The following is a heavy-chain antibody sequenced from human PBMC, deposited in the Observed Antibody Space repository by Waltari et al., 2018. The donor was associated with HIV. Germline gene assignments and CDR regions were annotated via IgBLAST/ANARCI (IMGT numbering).Heavy chain of an antibody. V-gene: IGHV1-2*02. J-gene: IGHJ6*02. CDR3: ARDRARTTDYYYYGMDV. D-gene: IGHD1-7*01. CDR1: AYTFPASY. Sequence: QVQLVQSGAELNKPGAPVKASCKPSAYTFPASYTPWGRQAPGQGLEWMGWINPNSGGTNYAQKFQGRVTMTRDTSISTAYMELSRLRSDDTAVYYCARDRARTTDYYYYGMDVWGQGTTVTVSS. CDR2: INPNSGGT.